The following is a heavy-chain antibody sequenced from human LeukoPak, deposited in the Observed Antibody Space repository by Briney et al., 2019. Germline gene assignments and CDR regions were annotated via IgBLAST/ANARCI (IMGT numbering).Heavy chain of an antibody. V-gene: IGHV4-59*08. J-gene: IGHJ2*01. CDR1: GGSISSYY. Sequence: TSETLSLTCTVSGGSISSYYWSWTRQPPGKGLEWIGYIYYSGSTNYNPSLKSRVTISVDTSKNQFSLKLSSVTAAVTAVYYCARQGGGFWYFDLWGRGTLVTVSS. D-gene: IGHD6-25*01. CDR3: ARQGGGFWYFDL. CDR2: IYYSGST.